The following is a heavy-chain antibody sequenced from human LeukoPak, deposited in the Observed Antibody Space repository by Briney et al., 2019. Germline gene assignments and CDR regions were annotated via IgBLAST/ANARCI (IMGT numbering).Heavy chain of an antibody. CDR3: ARVIRWLQPYYYFDY. J-gene: IGHJ4*02. V-gene: IGHV3-7*01. CDR1: GGSFSGYY. CDR2: IKQDGSEK. Sequence: ETLSLTCAVYGGSFSGYYWSWVRQAPGKGLEWVANIKQDGSEKYYVDSVKGRFTISRDSAKNSLYLQMNSLRAEDTAVYYCARVIRWLQPYYYFDYWGQGTLVTVSS. D-gene: IGHD5-12*01.